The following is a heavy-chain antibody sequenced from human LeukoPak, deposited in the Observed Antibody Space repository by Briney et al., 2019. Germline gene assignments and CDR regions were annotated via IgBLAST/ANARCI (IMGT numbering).Heavy chain of an antibody. CDR3: ARVPRSYYYYYYMDV. J-gene: IGHJ6*03. Sequence: PSETLSLTCAVFGGSFSGYFWSWIRQPPGKGLEWIGEINESGSTNYNPSLKSRVTISIDTSKNHFSLKLSSVTAADTAVYYCARVPRSYYYYYYMDVWGKGTTVTVSS. CDR1: GGSFSGYF. CDR2: INESGST. V-gene: IGHV4-34*01.